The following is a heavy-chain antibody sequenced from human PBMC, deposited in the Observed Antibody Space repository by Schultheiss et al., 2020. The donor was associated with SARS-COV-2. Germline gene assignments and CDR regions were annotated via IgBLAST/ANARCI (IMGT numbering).Heavy chain of an antibody. J-gene: IGHJ6*03. CDR2: IYWDDDK. CDR3: ARISKIDYYYYLDV. CDR1: GFSLSTSGVS. Sequence: SGPTLVKPTQTLTLTCTFSGFSLSTSGVSVGWIRQPPGKALEWLALIYWDDDKFYTTSLRTRLTISKDTSKNQVVLTMTNMDPVDTATYYCARISKIDYYYYLDVWGKGTTVTVSS. D-gene: IGHD4-11*01. V-gene: IGHV2-70*01.